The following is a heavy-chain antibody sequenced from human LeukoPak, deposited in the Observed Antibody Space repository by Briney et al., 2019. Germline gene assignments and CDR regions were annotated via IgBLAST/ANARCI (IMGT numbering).Heavy chain of an antibody. D-gene: IGHD2-2*01. V-gene: IGHV3-7*03. J-gene: IGHJ4*02. CDR2: INQDGGEK. Sequence: QSGGSLRLSCAASGFTFSSYWMSWVRQAPGKGLEWVANINQDGGEKYYVDSVKGRFTISRDNAKNTLYLQMNSLRAEDTAVYYCAKEIIVIVPGAMWYFDYWGQGTLVTVSS. CDR3: AKEIIVIVPGAMWYFDY. CDR1: GFTFSSYW.